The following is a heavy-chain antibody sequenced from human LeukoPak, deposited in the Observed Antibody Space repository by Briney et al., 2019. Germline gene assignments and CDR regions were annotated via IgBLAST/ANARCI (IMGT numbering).Heavy chain of an antibody. D-gene: IGHD2-2*01. J-gene: IGHJ5*02. CDR3: AKDPVGYCSSTSCYHWFDP. CDR2: IRYDGSNK. Sequence: PGGSLRLSCAASGFTFSSYRMHWVRQAPGKGLEWVAFIRYDGSNKYYADSVKGRFTISRDNSKNTLYLQMNSLRAEDTAVYYCAKDPVGYCSSTSCYHWFDPWGQGTLVTVSS. V-gene: IGHV3-30*02. CDR1: GFTFSSYR.